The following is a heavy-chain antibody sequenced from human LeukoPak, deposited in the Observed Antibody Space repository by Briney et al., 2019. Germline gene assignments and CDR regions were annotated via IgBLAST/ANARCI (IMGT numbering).Heavy chain of an antibody. Sequence: GESLKISCKGSGYSFTNYWIGWVRQMPGKGLEWMGIIYPGDSDTRYSPSFQGQVTISADKSISTAYLQWSSLRAEDTAVYYCAKDPIGGGSSFTDYWGQGTLVTVSS. CDR1: GYSFTNYW. V-gene: IGHV5-51*01. D-gene: IGHD6-6*01. CDR3: AKDPIGGGSSFTDY. CDR2: IYPGDSDT. J-gene: IGHJ4*02.